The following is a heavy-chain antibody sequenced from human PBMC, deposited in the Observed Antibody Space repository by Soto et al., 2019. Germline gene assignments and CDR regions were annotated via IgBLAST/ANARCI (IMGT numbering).Heavy chain of an antibody. J-gene: IGHJ4*02. V-gene: IGHV4-39*01. CDR1: GDSVSSSNYY. CDR3: ARHLAAAGGYYGY. CDR2: ILHGGNT. Sequence: SETLSLTCTVSGDSVSSSNYYWGWIRHPPGRGLEWIGSILHGGNTYYNPSLKSRVTISVDTSKNQFSLKLSSVAASDTAIYCARHLAAAGGYYGYWGQGTLVTVSS. D-gene: IGHD3-10*01.